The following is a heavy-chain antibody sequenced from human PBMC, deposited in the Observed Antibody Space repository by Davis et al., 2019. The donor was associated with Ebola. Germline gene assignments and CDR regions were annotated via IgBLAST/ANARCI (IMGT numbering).Heavy chain of an antibody. V-gene: IGHV4-31*03. D-gene: IGHD3-3*01. CDR2: IYYSGRT. CDR3: ARGKVLRYLEWLERGGDWFDP. CDR1: GGSISSAGYY. J-gene: IGHJ5*02. Sequence: MPSEILSLTCNVSGGSISSAGYYWSWIRQHPGKGLEWIGYIYYSGRTYYNPSLQSRVTISIDSSKNQFSLKLTSLTAADTAVYYCARGKVLRYLEWLERGGDWFDPWGQGTLVTVSS.